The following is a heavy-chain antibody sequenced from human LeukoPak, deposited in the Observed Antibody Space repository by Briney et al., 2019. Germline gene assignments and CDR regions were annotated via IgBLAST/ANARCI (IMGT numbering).Heavy chain of an antibody. V-gene: IGHV3-7*01. J-gene: IGHJ6*02. CDR2: IKEDGSEK. Sequence: GGSLRLSCAASGFTFSSYWMSWVRQAPGKGLEWVANIKEDGSEKYYVDSVKGRFTISRDNAKNSLKLQMNSLRAEDTAVYYCARDRAAKARVGGMDVWGQGTAVIVSS. CDR3: ARDRAAKARVGGMDV. D-gene: IGHD6-13*01. CDR1: GFTFSSYW.